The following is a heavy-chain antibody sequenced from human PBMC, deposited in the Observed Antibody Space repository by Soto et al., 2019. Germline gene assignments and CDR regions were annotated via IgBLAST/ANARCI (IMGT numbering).Heavy chain of an antibody. V-gene: IGHV4-34*01. CDR2: INHSGST. CDR3: ARGYRSYYARGHYYYYGMDV. J-gene: IGHJ6*02. D-gene: IGHD3-22*01. Sequence: SETLSLTCAVYGGSFSGYYWSWIRQPPGKGLEWIGEINHSGSTNYNPSLKSRVTISVDTSKNQFSLKLSSVTAADTAVYYCARGYRSYYARGHYYYYGMDVWGQGTTVTVSS. CDR1: GGSFSGYY.